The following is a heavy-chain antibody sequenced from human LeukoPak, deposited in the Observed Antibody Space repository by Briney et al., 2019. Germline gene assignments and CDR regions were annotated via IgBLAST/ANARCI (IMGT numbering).Heavy chain of an antibody. D-gene: IGHD6-13*01. Sequence: GGSLRLSCAASGFTFSSYGMHWVRQAPGKGLEWVAFIRYDGSNKYYADSVKVRFTISRDNSKNTLYLQMNSLRAEDTAVYYCAKALYSSSWYGSDYWGQGTLVTVSS. CDR2: IRYDGSNK. CDR1: GFTFSSYG. V-gene: IGHV3-30*02. J-gene: IGHJ4*02. CDR3: AKALYSSSWYGSDY.